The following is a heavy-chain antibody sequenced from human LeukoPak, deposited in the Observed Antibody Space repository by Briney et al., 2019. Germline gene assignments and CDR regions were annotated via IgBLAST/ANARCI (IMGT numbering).Heavy chain of an antibody. Sequence: GGSLRLSCAASGFTFSSYGMHWVRQAPGKGLEWVAVISYDGSNKYYADSVKGRFTISRDNSKNTLYLQMNSLRAEDTAVYYCARDDKGYCSSTSCAPTWGQGTLVTVSS. CDR2: ISYDGSNK. CDR3: ARDDKGYCSSTSCAPT. J-gene: IGHJ5*02. CDR1: GFTFSSYG. V-gene: IGHV3-30*03. D-gene: IGHD2-2*01.